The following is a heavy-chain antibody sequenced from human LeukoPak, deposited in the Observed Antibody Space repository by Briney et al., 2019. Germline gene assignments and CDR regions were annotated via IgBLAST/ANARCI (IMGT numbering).Heavy chain of an antibody. Sequence: PGGSLRLSCAASGFTFSSYGMHWVRQAPGKGLEWVAFIRYDGSNKYYADSVKGRFTISRDNSKNTLYLQMNSLRAEDTAVHYCAKDGRKPLEGLLPVHFDYWGQGTLVTVCS. CDR2: IRYDGSNK. CDR1: GFTFSSYG. J-gene: IGHJ4*02. V-gene: IGHV3-30*02. CDR3: AKDGRKPLEGLLPVHFDY. D-gene: IGHD3-3*01.